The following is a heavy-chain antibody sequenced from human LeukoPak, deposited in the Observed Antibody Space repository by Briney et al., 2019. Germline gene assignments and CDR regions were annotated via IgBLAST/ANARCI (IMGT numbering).Heavy chain of an antibody. CDR1: GYTFTGHY. V-gene: IGHV1-2*02. J-gene: IGHJ4*02. Sequence: GASVKVSCKASGYTFTGHYMHWVRQASGQGLEWMGWINPNSGGTNYAQKFQGRVTMTRDTSTSTAYMELSRLRSDDTAVYYCARVAYCTIGVCYFYDYWGQGTLVTASS. D-gene: IGHD2-8*01. CDR2: INPNSGGT. CDR3: ARVAYCTIGVCYFYDY.